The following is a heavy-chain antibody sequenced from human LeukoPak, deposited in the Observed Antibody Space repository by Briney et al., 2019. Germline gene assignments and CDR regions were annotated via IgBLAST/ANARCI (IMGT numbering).Heavy chain of an antibody. CDR2: TSYDGGNT. V-gene: IGHV3-30*18. CDR1: GFTFSAYG. J-gene: IGHJ5*02. CDR3: AKDRARIVGATNWFDP. D-gene: IGHD1-26*01. Sequence: GGSLRLSCAASGFTFSAYGMHWVRQAPGKGLEWLAVTSYDGGNTYYTASVKGRFTITRDNSKNTLYLQMNSLRAEDTAVYYCAKDRARIVGATNWFDPWGQGTLVTVSS.